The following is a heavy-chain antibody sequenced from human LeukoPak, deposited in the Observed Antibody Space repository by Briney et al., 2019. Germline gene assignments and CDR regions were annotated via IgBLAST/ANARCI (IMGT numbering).Heavy chain of an antibody. CDR2: IWNSGIT. V-gene: IGHV4-59*08. CDR3: ARLLYDTGDYYYFDY. D-gene: IGHD3-22*01. Sequence: SETLSLTCTLSTVSISSYYWSWIRQPPGKGLEWIGFIWNSGITNYNPSLRTRVTISADTSKSQFSLKLGSVTAADTAVYYCARLLYDTGDYYYFDYWGQGILVTVSS. CDR1: TVSISSYY. J-gene: IGHJ4*02.